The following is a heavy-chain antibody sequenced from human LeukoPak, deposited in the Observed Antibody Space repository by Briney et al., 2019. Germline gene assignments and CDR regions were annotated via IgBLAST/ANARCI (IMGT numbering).Heavy chain of an antibody. CDR2: TKEDGSEK. CDR3: ARDSGIYCSSTSCHGAFDI. Sequence: GRSLRLSCAASALTFSSFWMSWVRQAPGNGLEWVATTKEDGSEKYYVDSVKGRFAISRDNAKNSLYLQMHSLRAEDTAVYYCARDSGIYCSSTSCHGAFDIWGQGTMVTVSS. D-gene: IGHD2-2*01. J-gene: IGHJ3*02. V-gene: IGHV3-7*01. CDR1: ALTFSSFW.